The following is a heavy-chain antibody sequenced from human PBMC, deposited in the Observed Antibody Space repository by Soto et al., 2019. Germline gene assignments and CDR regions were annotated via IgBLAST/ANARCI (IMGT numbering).Heavy chain of an antibody. Sequence: SETLALTCVVSGYSISSGYYCGWIRHPPWKVLEWIGSIYHSGSTYYNPSLKSRVTISVDTSKNQFSLKLSSVTAADTDVYYWARARRLPLCLGLRGVMDVWGQGTTVTVSS. J-gene: IGHJ6*02. D-gene: IGHD5-18*01. CDR1: GYSISSGYY. V-gene: IGHV4-38-2*01. CDR3: ARARRLPLCLGLRGVMDV. CDR2: IYHSGST.